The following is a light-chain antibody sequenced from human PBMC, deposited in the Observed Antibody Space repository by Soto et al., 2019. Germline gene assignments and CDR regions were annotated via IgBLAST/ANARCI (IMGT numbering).Light chain of an antibody. CDR2: XAY. V-gene: IGKV3-15*01. J-gene: IGKJ2*01. CDR1: QSISSN. Sequence: IVMTQYPATLSVSPGERATLSCRASQSISSNLDWYKQKPGQAPRLIIXXAYXRATGIPDRFSVSGSGTDFTLTISRLEPEDFALEYCQQYDDWPPMYTVGQGTKVDIK. CDR3: QQYDDWPPMYT.